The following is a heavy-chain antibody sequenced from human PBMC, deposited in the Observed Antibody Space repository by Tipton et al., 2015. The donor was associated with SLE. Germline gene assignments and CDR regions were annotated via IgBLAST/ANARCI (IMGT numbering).Heavy chain of an antibody. J-gene: IGHJ6*02. CDR3: ARSGAYCSSNSCQRGLDV. CDR2: IWYDGSNK. V-gene: IGHV3-33*08. D-gene: IGHD2-2*01. Sequence: SLRLSCSASGFTFSSYGMHWVRQAPGKGLEWVAVIWYDGSNKYYADSVKGRFSISRDNSKNTLHLQLNSLRPEDTGIYYCARSGAYCSSNSCQRGLDVWGQGTTVTVS. CDR1: GFTFSSYG.